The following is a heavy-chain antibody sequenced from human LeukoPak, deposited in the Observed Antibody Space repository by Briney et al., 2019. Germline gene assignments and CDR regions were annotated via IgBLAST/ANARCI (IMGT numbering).Heavy chain of an antibody. V-gene: IGHV4-34*01. CDR2: INHSGST. D-gene: IGHD3-9*01. CDR1: GGSFSGYY. CDR3: ARRLRYFDSDAFDI. J-gene: IGHJ3*02. Sequence: SETLSLTCAVYGGSFSGYYWSWIRQPPGKGLEWIGEINHSGSTNYNPSLKSRVTISVDTSKNQFSLKLSSVTAADTAVYYCARRLRYFDSDAFDIWGQGTMVTVSS.